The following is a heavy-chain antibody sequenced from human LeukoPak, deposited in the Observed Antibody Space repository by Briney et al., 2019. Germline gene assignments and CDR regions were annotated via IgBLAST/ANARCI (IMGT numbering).Heavy chain of an antibody. J-gene: IGHJ4*02. CDR3: ARQERYYDFWSGYSTPYYFDY. CDR1: GGSISSGDYY. V-gene: IGHV4-30-2*03. CDR2: IYYSGST. D-gene: IGHD3-3*01. Sequence: TPSQTLSLTCTVSGGSISSGDYYWSWIRQPPGKGLEWIGSIYYSGSTYYNPSLKSRVTISVDTSKNQFSLKLSSVTAADTAVYYCARQERYYDFWSGYSTPYYFDYWGQGTLVTVSS.